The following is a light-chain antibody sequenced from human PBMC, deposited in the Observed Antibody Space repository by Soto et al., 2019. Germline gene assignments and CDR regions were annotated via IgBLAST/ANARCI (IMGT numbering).Light chain of an antibody. CDR2: DVS. CDR1: SSDVGGYNY. CDR3: SSYTSSSTNV. J-gene: IGLJ1*01. V-gene: IGLV2-14*01. Sequence: QSVLTQPASVSGSPGQSITISCTGTSSDVGGYNYVSWYLQHPGKAPKLMIYDVSNRPSGVSNRFSGSKSGNTASLTISGLQAEDEADYYCSSYTSSSTNVFGTGTKLTVL.